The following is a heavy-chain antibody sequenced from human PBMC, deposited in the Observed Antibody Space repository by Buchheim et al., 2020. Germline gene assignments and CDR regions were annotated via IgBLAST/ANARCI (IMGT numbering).Heavy chain of an antibody. Sequence: QVQLVESGGGVVQPGRSLRLSCAASGFTFSSYGMHWVRQAPGKGLEWVAFIRYDGSNKYYADSVKGRFTISRDNFKKTLYLQMNSLRAEDTAVYYCAKDPGYYDSSGYGSFDYWGQGTL. J-gene: IGHJ4*02. CDR3: AKDPGYYDSSGYGSFDY. CDR1: GFTFSSYG. V-gene: IGHV3-30*02. CDR2: IRYDGSNK. D-gene: IGHD3-22*01.